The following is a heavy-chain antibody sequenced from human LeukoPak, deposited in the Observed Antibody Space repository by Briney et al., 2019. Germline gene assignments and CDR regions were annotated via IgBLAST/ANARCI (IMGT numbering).Heavy chain of an antibody. V-gene: IGHV3-7*01. CDR2: IKQDGSEK. J-gene: IGHJ4*02. CDR1: GFTVSSNY. D-gene: IGHD3-3*01. Sequence: GGSLRLSCAASGFTVSSNYMSWVRQAPGKGLEWVANIKQDGSEKYYVDSVTGRFTISRDNAKNSLYLQMNSLRAEDTAVYYCASVVYGYYDFWSGYEITDYWGQGTLVTVSS. CDR3: ASVVYGYYDFWSGYEITDY.